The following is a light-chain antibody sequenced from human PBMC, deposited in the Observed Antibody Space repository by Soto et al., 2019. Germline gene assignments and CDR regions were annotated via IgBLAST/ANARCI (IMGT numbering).Light chain of an antibody. Sequence: DIQMTQSPSTLSASVGDRVTITCRASQSISSWLAWYQQKPGKAPKLLIYKASSLESGVPSRFSGSGSGTEFTLTISSLQPDDFATYYCQQYNSYPITLGQGTRLAIK. CDR2: KAS. J-gene: IGKJ5*01. CDR3: QQYNSYPIT. V-gene: IGKV1-5*03. CDR1: QSISSW.